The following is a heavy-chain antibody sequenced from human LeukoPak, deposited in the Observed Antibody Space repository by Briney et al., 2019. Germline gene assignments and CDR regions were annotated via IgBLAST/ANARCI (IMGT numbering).Heavy chain of an antibody. J-gene: IGHJ4*02. V-gene: IGHV1-18*01. Sequence: ASVKVSCKASGYTFTSYGISWVRQAPGQGLEWMGWISAYNGNTNHAQKFQGRVTMTTDTSTSTAYMELRSLRSDDTALYYCARVDSSSWRYYFVYWGQGTLVTVSS. CDR2: ISAYNGNT. CDR3: ARVDSSSWRYYFVY. CDR1: GYTFTSYG. D-gene: IGHD6-13*01.